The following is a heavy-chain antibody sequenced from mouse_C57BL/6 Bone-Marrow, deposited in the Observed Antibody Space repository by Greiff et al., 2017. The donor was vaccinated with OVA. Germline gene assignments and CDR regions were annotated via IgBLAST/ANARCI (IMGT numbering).Heavy chain of an antibody. CDR1: GYTFTSYW. D-gene: IGHD2-4*01. V-gene: IGHV1-5*01. CDR3: TIKKDDYDGAWFAY. J-gene: IGHJ3*01. Sequence: EVQLQQSGTVLARPGASVKMSCKTSGYTFTSYWMHWVKQRPGQGLAWIGAIYPGNSDTSYNQKFKGKAKLTAVTSASTAYMELSSLTNEDSAVYYCTIKKDDYDGAWFAYWGQGTLVTVSA. CDR2: IYPGNSDT.